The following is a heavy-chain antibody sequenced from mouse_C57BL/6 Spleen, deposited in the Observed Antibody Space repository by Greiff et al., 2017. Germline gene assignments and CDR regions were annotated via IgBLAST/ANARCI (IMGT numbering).Heavy chain of an antibody. J-gene: IGHJ2*01. D-gene: IGHD3-3*01. V-gene: IGHV7-3*01. CDR1: GFTFTDYY. Sequence: EVMLVESGGGLVQPGGSLSLSCAASGFTFTDYYMSWVRQPPGKALEWLGFIRNKANGYTTEYSASVKGRFTISRANSQSILYLQMNALRPEDSATYYCARYIGDYFDYWGQGTTLTVSS. CDR2: IRNKANGYTT. CDR3: ARYIGDYFDY.